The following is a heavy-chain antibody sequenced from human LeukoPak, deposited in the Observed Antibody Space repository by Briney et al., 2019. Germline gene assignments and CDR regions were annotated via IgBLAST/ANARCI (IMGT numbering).Heavy chain of an antibody. J-gene: IGHJ3*02. V-gene: IGHV3-11*01. CDR3: ASSVALPAFDI. CDR2: ISTSGTTI. CDR1: GFIFSDYY. D-gene: IGHD2-15*01. Sequence: GGSLRLPCAASGFIFSDYYMSWIRQAPGKGLEWVSYISTSGTTIYYADSVKGRFTISRDNAKNSLYLQMNSLRAEDTAVYYCASSVALPAFDIWGQGTMVTVSS.